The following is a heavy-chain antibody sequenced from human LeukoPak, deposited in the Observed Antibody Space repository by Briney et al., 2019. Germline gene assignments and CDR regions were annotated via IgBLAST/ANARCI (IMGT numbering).Heavy chain of an antibody. CDR1: GFTFSSYA. CDR2: INSDGSST. D-gene: IGHD1-26*01. V-gene: IGHV3-74*01. CDR3: ARGPRYSGSYYNY. Sequence: GGSLRLSCAASGFTFSSYAMSWVRQAPGKGLEWVSRINSDGSSTSYADSVKGRFTISRDNAKNTLYLQMNSLRAEDTAVYYCARGPRYSGSYYNYWGQGTLVTVSS. J-gene: IGHJ4*02.